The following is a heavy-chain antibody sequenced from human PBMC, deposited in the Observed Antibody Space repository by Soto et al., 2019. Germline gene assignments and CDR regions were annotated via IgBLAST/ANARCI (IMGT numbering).Heavy chain of an antibody. V-gene: IGHV5-10-1*01. Sequence: PGESLKISCNGSGYSFTSYWISWVRQMPGKGLEWMGRIDPSDSYTNYSPSFQGHVTISADKSISTAYLQWSSLKASDTAMYYCASDYYDSSGTWAFDIWGQGTMVTVSS. D-gene: IGHD3-22*01. J-gene: IGHJ3*02. CDR1: GYSFTSYW. CDR3: ASDYYDSSGTWAFDI. CDR2: IDPSDSYT.